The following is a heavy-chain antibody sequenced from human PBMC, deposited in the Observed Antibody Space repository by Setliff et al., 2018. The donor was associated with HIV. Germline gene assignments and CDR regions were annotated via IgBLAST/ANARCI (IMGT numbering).Heavy chain of an antibody. CDR1: GGSISSGDYY. CDR3: ARDQKVYYYDSSDAFDI. CDR2: IYYSGST. J-gene: IGHJ3*02. Sequence: PSETLSLTCTVSGGSISSGDYYWSWIRQPPGKGLEWIGYIYYSGSTYYNPSLKSRVTISVDTSKSQFSLKLSSVTAADTAVYYCARDQKVYYYDSSDAFDIWGQGTMVTVSS. V-gene: IGHV4-30-4*08. D-gene: IGHD3-22*01.